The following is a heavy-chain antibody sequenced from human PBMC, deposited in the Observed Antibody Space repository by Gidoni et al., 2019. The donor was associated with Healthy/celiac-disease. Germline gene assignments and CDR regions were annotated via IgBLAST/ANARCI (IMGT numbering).Heavy chain of an antibody. J-gene: IGHJ4*02. Sequence: EVQLVESGGGLVQPGGSLRLSCAASGFTFSSYWMHWVRQAPGKGLVWVSRINSDGSSTSYADSVKGRFTISRDNAKNTLYLQMNSLRAEDTAVYYCARARGLRVRGVIAGSFDYWGQGTLVTVSS. V-gene: IGHV3-74*01. CDR3: ARARGLRVRGVIAGSFDY. CDR2: INSDGSST. D-gene: IGHD3-10*01. CDR1: GFTFSSYW.